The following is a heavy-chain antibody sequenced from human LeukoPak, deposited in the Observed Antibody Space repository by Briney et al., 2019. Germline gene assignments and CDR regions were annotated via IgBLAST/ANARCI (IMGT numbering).Heavy chain of an antibody. J-gene: IGHJ5*02. CDR2: LYSDGST. D-gene: IGHD2-2*01. Sequence: GGSLRLSCAASGFTVSRNYMSWVRQAPGKGLEWVSVLYSDGSTYHADSVKGRFTVSRDNSKNTLYLQMNSLRAEDTALYYCAKGQGYCSSTNCYNWFDPWGQGTLVTVSS. CDR1: GFTVSRNY. CDR3: AKGQGYCSSTNCYNWFDP. V-gene: IGHV3-53*05.